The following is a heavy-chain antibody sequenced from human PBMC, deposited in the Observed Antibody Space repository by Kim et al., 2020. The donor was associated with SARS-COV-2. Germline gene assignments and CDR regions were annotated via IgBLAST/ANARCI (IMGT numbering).Heavy chain of an antibody. CDR3: ARGYQRSMVREKRYYYYMDV. D-gene: IGHD3-10*01. CDR2: INHSGST. Sequence: SETLSLTCAVYGGSFSGYYWSWIRQPPGKGLEWIGEINHSGSTNYNPSLKSRVTISVDTSKNQFSLKLSSVTAADTAVYYCARGYQRSMVREKRYYYYMDVWGKGTTVTVSS. V-gene: IGHV4-34*01. J-gene: IGHJ6*03. CDR1: GGSFSGYY.